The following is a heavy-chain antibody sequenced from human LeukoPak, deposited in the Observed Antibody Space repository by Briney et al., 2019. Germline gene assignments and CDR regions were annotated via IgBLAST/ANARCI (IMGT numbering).Heavy chain of an antibody. J-gene: IGHJ4*02. D-gene: IGHD6-13*01. V-gene: IGHV1-69*05. CDR3: ARGGVEYSSSWPH. Sequence: SVKVSCKASGGTFSSYAISWVRQAPGQGLEWMGGIIPIFGTANYAQKFQGRVTITTDESTSTAYMELSSLRSEDTAVYYCARGGVEYSSSWPHWGQGTLVTVSS. CDR1: GGTFSSYA. CDR2: IIPIFGTA.